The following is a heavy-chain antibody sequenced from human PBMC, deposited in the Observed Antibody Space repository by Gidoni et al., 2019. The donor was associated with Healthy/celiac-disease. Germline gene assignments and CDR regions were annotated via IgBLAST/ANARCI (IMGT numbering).Heavy chain of an antibody. CDR1: GGTFSSYT. D-gene: IGHD1-26*01. V-gene: IGHV1-69*02. Sequence: QVQLVQSGAEVKKPGSSVKVSCQASGGTFSSYTTSWVRQAPGQGLEWMGRIITILGIANYAQKFQGRVTITADKSTSTAYMELSSLRSEDTAVYYCAGRYSGSYPSDFDYWGQGTLVTVSS. CDR2: IITILGIA. CDR3: AGRYSGSYPSDFDY. J-gene: IGHJ4*02.